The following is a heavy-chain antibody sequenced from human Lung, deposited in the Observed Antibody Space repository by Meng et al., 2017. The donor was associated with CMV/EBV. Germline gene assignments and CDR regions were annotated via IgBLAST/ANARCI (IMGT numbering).Heavy chain of an antibody. Sequence: SGGSISSGDYYWNWICQHPGKGLEWIGYMYFSGSTYYNPSLKSRVTISVDTSKNQLSLRLSTVTAADTAVYYCARGTVGGQYNWFDPWGQGALVTVSS. CDR3: ARGTVGGQYNWFDP. CDR1: GGSISSGDYY. D-gene: IGHD4-23*01. J-gene: IGHJ5*02. CDR2: MYFSGST. V-gene: IGHV4-31*02.